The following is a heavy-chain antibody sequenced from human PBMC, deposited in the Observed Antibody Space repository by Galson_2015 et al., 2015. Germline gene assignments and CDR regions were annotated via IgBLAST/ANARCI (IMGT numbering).Heavy chain of an antibody. CDR1: GFTFSNAW. D-gene: IGHD6-19*01. V-gene: IGHV3-15*01. Sequence: SLRLSCAASGFTFSNAWMSWVRQAPGKGLEWVGRIKSKTDGGTTDYAAPVKGRFTISRDDSKNTLYLQMNSLKTEDTAVYYCTTVSGGWSPHFDYWGQGTLVTVSS. CDR2: IKSKTDGGTT. CDR3: TTVSGGWSPHFDY. J-gene: IGHJ4*02.